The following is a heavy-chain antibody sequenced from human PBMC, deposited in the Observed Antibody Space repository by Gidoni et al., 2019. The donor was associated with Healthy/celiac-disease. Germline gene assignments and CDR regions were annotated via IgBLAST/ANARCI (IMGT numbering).Heavy chain of an antibody. D-gene: IGHD2-2*01. CDR3: ARDRFAYCSSTSCYFRDAFDI. J-gene: IGHJ3*02. V-gene: IGHV3-48*02. CDR2: SRSSSSTI. CDR1: GFTFSSYS. Sequence: ELQLVESGGGLVQPGGYLRLSCAASGFTFSSYSMNWVRQAPGKGLEWVSYSRSSSSTIYYADSVKGRFTIARDNAKNSLYLQMNSLRDEDTAVYYCARDRFAYCSSTSCYFRDAFDIWGQGTMVTVSS.